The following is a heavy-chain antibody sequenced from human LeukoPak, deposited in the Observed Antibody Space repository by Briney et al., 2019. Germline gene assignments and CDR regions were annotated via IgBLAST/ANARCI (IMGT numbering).Heavy chain of an antibody. D-gene: IGHD3-22*01. CDR3: AREGRRDSSGYYSPRNFDY. Sequence: ASVKVSCKASGYTFTSYGISWVRQAPGQGLEWMGWISAYNGNTNYAQKLQGRGTITTDTSTSIAYMELRSLRSDDTAVYYCAREGRRDSSGYYSPRNFDYWGQGTLVTVSS. V-gene: IGHV1-18*01. CDR1: GYTFTSYG. CDR2: ISAYNGNT. J-gene: IGHJ4*02.